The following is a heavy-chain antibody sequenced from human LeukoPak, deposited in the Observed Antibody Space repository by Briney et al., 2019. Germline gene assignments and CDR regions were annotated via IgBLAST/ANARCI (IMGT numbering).Heavy chain of an antibody. V-gene: IGHV4-59*08. CDR1: GGSISGYY. J-gene: IGHJ4*02. Sequence: SETLSLTCTVSGGSISGYYWSWIRQPPGKGLEWIAYVFYSGTTTYNPSLESRVTMSVDTSKNQLSLRLSSVTAADTAFYYCARLFHFRDYYFDSWGQGTLVTVSS. CDR3: ARLFHFRDYYFDS. CDR2: VFYSGTT.